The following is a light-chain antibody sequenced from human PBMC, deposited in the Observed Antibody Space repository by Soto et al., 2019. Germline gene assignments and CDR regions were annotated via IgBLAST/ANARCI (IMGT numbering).Light chain of an antibody. CDR3: HQYNNWPSWT. CDR2: GAS. J-gene: IGKJ1*01. Sequence: EIVMTQSPATLSVSPGERATLSCRASQSVSSNLAWYQQKPGQAPRLLIYGASTRATGIPARFSGSGSGTEFTLTISSLQSEDFAVYYCHQYNNWPSWTFGQGTKVELK. V-gene: IGKV3-15*01. CDR1: QSVSSN.